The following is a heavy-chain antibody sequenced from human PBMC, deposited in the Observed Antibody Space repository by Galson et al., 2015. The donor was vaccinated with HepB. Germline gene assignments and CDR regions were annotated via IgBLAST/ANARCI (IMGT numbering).Heavy chain of an antibody. J-gene: IGHJ6*03. D-gene: IGHD3-10*01. Sequence: SLRLSCAASGFTFSSYSMNWVRQAPGKGLEWVSYISSSSSTIYYADSVKGRFTISRDNAKNSLYLQMNSLRAEDTAVYYCAREPTYYYGSGSYYLYYYYYMDVWGKGTTVTVSS. V-gene: IGHV3-48*01. CDR2: ISSSSSTI. CDR3: AREPTYYYGSGSYYLYYYYYMDV. CDR1: GFTFSSYS.